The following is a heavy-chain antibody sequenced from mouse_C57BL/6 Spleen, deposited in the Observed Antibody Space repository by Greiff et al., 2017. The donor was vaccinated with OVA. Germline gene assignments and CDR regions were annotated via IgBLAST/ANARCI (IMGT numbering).Heavy chain of an antibody. J-gene: IGHJ2*01. Sequence: VQLQQSGPGLVKPSQSLSLTCSVTGYSITSGYYWNWIRQFPGNKLEWMGYISYDGSNNYNPSLKNRISITRDTSKNQFFLKLNSVTTEDTATYYCARDLIYYGSSYYFDYWGQGTTLTVSS. CDR2: ISYDGSN. V-gene: IGHV3-6*01. CDR1: GYSITSGYY. D-gene: IGHD1-1*01. CDR3: ARDLIYYGSSYYFDY.